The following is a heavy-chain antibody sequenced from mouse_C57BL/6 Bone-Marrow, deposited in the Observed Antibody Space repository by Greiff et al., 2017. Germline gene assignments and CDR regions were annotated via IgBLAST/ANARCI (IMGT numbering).Heavy chain of an antibody. V-gene: IGHV1S81*02. Sequence: QVQLQQPGAELVKPGASVKLSCRASGYTFTSYYMYWVKQRPGQGPEWIGEIDPSNGGTNFNEKFKRQATLTVDTSSSTAHMQLSSLTSEESAVYYCARGGYVGFAYWGQGTLVTVSA. D-gene: IGHD2-2*01. CDR2: IDPSNGGT. J-gene: IGHJ3*01. CDR1: GYTFTSYY. CDR3: ARGGYVGFAY.